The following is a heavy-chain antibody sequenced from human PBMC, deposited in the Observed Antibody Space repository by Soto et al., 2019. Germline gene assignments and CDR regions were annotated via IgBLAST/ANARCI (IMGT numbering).Heavy chain of an antibody. CDR1: GFTFSSYG. CDR3: AREVGGMGSPPRYFQR. V-gene: IGHV3-33*01. CDR2: IWYDGSNK. D-gene: IGHD1-26*01. J-gene: IGHJ1*01. Sequence: QVQLVESGGGVVQPGRSLRLSCAASGFTFSSYGMHWVRQAPGKGLEWVAVIWYDGSNKYYADSVKGRFTISRDNSKNTIYLQMSSLRAEDTAVYYCAREVGGMGSPPRYFQRWGQGTLVTVSS.